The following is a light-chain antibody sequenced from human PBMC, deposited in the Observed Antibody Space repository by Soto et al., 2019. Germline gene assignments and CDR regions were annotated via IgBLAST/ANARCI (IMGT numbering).Light chain of an antibody. V-gene: IGKV1-5*01. Sequence: DIQMTQSPSTLSASVGDRVTITCRASQTITRWMAWYQQKPGKAPKLLIYDASTLESGVPSRFSGSRSGTEFTLTISGLQSEDFAVYYCQQYNNWPPWTFGQGTKVDIK. CDR3: QQYNNWPPWT. CDR1: QTITRW. CDR2: DAS. J-gene: IGKJ1*01.